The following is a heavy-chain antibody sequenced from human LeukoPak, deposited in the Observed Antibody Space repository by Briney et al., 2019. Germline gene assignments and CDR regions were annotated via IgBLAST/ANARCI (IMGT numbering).Heavy chain of an antibody. CDR2: IRSKAYGGTT. CDR3: TRDSITMVRGVLSMDV. CDR1: GFTFSSSW. Sequence: GGSLRLSCAASGFTFSSSWMDWVRQAPGKGLEWVGFIRSKAYGGTTEYAASVKGRFTISRDDSKSIAYLQMNSLKTEDTAVYYCTRDSITMVRGVLSMDVWGQGTTVTVSS. D-gene: IGHD3-10*01. V-gene: IGHV3-49*04. J-gene: IGHJ6*02.